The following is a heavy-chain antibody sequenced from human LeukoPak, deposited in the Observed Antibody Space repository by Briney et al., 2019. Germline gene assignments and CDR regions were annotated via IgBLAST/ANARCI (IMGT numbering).Heavy chain of an antibody. V-gene: IGHV4-34*01. CDR2: INHSGST. D-gene: IGHD3-22*01. J-gene: IGHJ4*02. CDR3: ARVRYSDSSVLTRKRSYYFDY. CDR1: GGSFSGYY. Sequence: SETLSLTCAVYGGSFSGYYWSWIRQPPGKGLEWIGEINHSGSTNYNPSLKSRVTMSVDTTKNHFALKLSSVTAADTAVYYCARVRYSDSSVLTRKRSYYFDYWGQGTLVTVSS.